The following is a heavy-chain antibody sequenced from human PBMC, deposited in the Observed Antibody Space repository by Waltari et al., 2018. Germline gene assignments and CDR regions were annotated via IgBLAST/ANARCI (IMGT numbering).Heavy chain of an antibody. CDR2: ISPILGIA. CDR1: GGTFSSYT. D-gene: IGHD2-15*01. Sequence: QVQLVQSGAEVKKPGSSVKVSCKASGGTFSSYTISWVRQAPGQGLEWMGRISPILGIANYAQKVQGRVTITADKSTSTAYMELSSLRSEDTAVYYCARIYLHCSGGSCSDYWGQGTLVTVSS. V-gene: IGHV1-69*02. CDR3: ARIYLHCSGGSCSDY. J-gene: IGHJ4*02.